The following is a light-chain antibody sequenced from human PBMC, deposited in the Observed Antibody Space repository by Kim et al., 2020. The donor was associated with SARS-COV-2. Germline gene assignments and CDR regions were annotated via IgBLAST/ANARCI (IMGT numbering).Light chain of an antibody. CDR2: AAS. J-gene: IGKJ2*01. CDR1: QSISAY. V-gene: IGKV1-39*01. CDR3: QQTYSTPYT. Sequence: SASAGDRVTITCRASQSISAYLKWYQHKPGKAPKLLIYAASSLQSVVSSRFSGSGFGTDFTLTISSLQPEDFATYYCQQTYSTPYTFGQGTKLEI.